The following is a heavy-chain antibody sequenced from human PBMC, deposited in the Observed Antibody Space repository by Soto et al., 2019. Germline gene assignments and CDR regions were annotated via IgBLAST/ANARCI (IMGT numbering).Heavy chain of an antibody. D-gene: IGHD6-19*01. V-gene: IGHV1-69*13. J-gene: IGHJ6*02. CDR2: IIPIFGTA. Sequence: ASVKVSCKASGGTFSSYAISWVRQAPGQGLEWMGGIIPIFGTANYAQKFQGRVTITADESTSTAYMGLSSLRSEDTAVYYCARGRGRIAGPGEDQNSYYYYGMDVWGQGTTVTVSS. CDR3: ARGRGRIAGPGEDQNSYYYYGMDV. CDR1: GGTFSSYA.